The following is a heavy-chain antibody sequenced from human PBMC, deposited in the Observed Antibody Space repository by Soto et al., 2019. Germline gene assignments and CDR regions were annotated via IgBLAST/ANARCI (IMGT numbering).Heavy chain of an antibody. CDR3: ARADVDTAMVTRDNTDPYYYYGMDV. V-gene: IGHV1-69*12. D-gene: IGHD5-18*01. CDR1: GGTFSSYA. CDR2: IIPIFGTA. Sequence: QVQLVQSGAEVKKPGSSVKVSCKASGGTFSSYAISWVRQAPGQGLEWMGGIIPIFGTANYAQKFQGRVTITADESTSTAYRGLSSLRSEDTAVYYCARADVDTAMVTRDNTDPYYYYGMDVWGQGTTVTVSS. J-gene: IGHJ6*02.